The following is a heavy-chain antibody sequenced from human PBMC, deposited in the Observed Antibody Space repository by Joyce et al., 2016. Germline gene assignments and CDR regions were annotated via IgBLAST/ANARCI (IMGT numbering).Heavy chain of an antibody. Sequence: QVQLQESGPGLVKLSQTLSPTCTVSGGSISSGDYYWSWIRQSPGKGLEWIGYIFYRGTTFYNPSLKSRITISVDTSKNQCSLDLTSLTAADTAVYYCARATIRSYVDYWGQGTLITVSS. V-gene: IGHV4-30-4*01. J-gene: IGHJ4*02. D-gene: IGHD3-16*01. CDR3: ARATIRSYVDY. CDR1: GGSISSGDYY. CDR2: IFYRGTT.